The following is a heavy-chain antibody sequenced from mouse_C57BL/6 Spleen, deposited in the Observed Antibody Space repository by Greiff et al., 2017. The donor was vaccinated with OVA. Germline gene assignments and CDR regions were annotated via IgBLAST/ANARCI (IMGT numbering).Heavy chain of an antibody. D-gene: IGHD2-3*01. CDR2: IDPSDSYT. CDR1: GYTFTSYW. J-gene: IGHJ2*01. Sequence: VQLQQPGAELVRPGTSVKLSCKASGYTFTSYWMHWVKQRPGQGLEWIGVIDPSDSYTNYNGKFKGKATLTADKSSSTAYMQLSSLTSEDSAVYFCARYDDGYFDYWGQGTTLTVSS. CDR3: ARYDDGYFDY. V-gene: IGHV1-59*01.